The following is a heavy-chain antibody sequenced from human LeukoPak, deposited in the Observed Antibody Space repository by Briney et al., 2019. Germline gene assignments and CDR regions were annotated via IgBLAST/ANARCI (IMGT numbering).Heavy chain of an antibody. CDR1: GFTFSSYA. Sequence: GGSLRLSCAASGFTFSSYAMSWVRQAPGKGLEWVGRIKSNSDGGTTDYAAPVKGRFTISRDDSKHTVYLQMDSLKIEDTAVYYCSTLLHWGQGALVTVSS. CDR3: STLLH. J-gene: IGHJ4*02. V-gene: IGHV3-15*01. CDR2: IKSNSDGGTT.